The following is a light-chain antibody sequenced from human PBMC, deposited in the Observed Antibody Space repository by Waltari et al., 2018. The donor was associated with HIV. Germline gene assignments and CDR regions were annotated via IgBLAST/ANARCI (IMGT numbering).Light chain of an antibody. CDR1: SSAVAGYKY. CDR2: DVT. Sequence: QSALTQPRPVSGSPGQSVTISCTGTSSAVAGYKYVSWYQQHPAKAPKLMIYDVTKRPSGVPDRFSGSKSVNTASLTISGLEAEDEADYYCCSYAGSYTLVFGGGTKLTVL. V-gene: IGLV2-11*01. J-gene: IGLJ3*02. CDR3: CSYAGSYTLV.